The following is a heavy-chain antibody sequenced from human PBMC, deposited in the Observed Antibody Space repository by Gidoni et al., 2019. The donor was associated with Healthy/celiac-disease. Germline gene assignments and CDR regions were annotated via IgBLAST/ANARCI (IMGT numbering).Heavy chain of an antibody. V-gene: IGHV3-30*18. Sequence: QVQLVESGGGVVQPGRSLRLSCAASGFTFSSYGRHGVRQAPGKGLEWVAVISYDGSNKYYADSVKGRFTISRDNSKNTLYLQMNSLRAEDTAVYYCAKDDRKYCSGGSCYSGDYWGQGTLVTVSS. CDR1: GFTFSSYG. CDR3: AKDDRKYCSGGSCYSGDY. D-gene: IGHD2-15*01. J-gene: IGHJ4*02. CDR2: ISYDGSNK.